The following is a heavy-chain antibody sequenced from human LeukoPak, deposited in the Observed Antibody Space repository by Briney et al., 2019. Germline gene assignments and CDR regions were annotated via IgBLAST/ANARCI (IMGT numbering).Heavy chain of an antibody. CDR3: ARNGFRTYCGTGCYSDYMDV. CDR1: GASVSRES. V-gene: IGHV4-59*02. Sequence: SETLSLTCTVSGASVSRESWTWIRQPTGKGLEWIGYIYDTGSTTYNPSLQSRLTMSVDTSKNQFSLKLTSVTAADTAVYYCARNGFRTYCGTGCYSDYMDVWGKGATVTVSS. D-gene: IGHD2-21*02. J-gene: IGHJ6*03. CDR2: IYDTGST.